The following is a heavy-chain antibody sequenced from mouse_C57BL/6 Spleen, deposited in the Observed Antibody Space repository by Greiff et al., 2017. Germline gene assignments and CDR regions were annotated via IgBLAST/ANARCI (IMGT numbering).Heavy chain of an antibody. CDR1: GYSITSGYY. J-gene: IGHJ4*01. CDR2: ISYDGSN. Sequence: DVQLQESGPGLVKPSQSLSLTCSVTGYSITSGYYWNWIRQFPGNKLEWMGYISYDGSNNYNPSLKNRISITRDTSKNQFFLKLNSVTTEDTATYYCAIDYDGYYYAMDYWGQGTSVTVSS. CDR3: AIDYDGYYYAMDY. V-gene: IGHV3-6*01. D-gene: IGHD2-4*01.